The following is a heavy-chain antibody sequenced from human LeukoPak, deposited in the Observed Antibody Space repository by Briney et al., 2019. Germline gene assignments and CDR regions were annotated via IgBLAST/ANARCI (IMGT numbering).Heavy chain of an antibody. CDR2: IYYSGST. CDR1: GGSISSYY. Sequence: SETLSLTCTVSGGSISSYYWSWIRQPPGEGLEWIGYIYYSGSTNYNPSLKSRVTISVDTSKNQFSLKLSSVTAADTAVYYCARLDGTYSSGWYEDYWGQGTLVTVSS. D-gene: IGHD6-19*01. V-gene: IGHV4-59*08. CDR3: ARLDGTYSSGWYEDY. J-gene: IGHJ4*02.